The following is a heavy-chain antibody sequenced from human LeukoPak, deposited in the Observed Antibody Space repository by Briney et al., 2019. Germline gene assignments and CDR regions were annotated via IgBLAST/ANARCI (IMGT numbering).Heavy chain of an antibody. CDR2: ISSSSSYI. D-gene: IGHD6-13*01. Sequence: PGGSLRLSCAASGFTFSSYSMNWVRQAPGKGLEWVSSISSSSSYIYYADSVKGRFTISRDNAKNSLYLQMNSLRAEDTAVYYCARVGGSSSPGVDYWGQGTLVTVSS. J-gene: IGHJ4*02. V-gene: IGHV3-21*01. CDR3: ARVGGSSSPGVDY. CDR1: GFTFSSYS.